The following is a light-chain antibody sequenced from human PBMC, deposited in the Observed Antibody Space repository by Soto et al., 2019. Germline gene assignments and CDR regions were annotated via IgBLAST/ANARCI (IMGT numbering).Light chain of an antibody. CDR2: DVS. V-gene: IGLV2-14*01. CDR3: SSYTSSSTLDV. J-gene: IGLJ1*01. Sequence: QSALTQPASVSGSPGQSITISCTGTSSDVGGYNYVSWYQQHPGKAPKLMIYDVSNRPSGVSIRFSGSKSGNTASLTISGLQAEAEADYYCSSYTSSSTLDVFGSGTKLTVL. CDR1: SSDVGGYNY.